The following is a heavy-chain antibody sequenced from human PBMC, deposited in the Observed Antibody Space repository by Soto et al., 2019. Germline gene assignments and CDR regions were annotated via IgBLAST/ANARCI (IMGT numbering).Heavy chain of an antibody. CDR2: IYYTGGS. CDR1: GGSITSGDYY. CDR3: VGTGTTDDF. J-gene: IGHJ4*02. V-gene: IGHV4-30-4*02. Sequence: SETLSLTCTVSGGSITSGDYYWICIRQAAGKGLEWIGYIYYTGGSYYNPSLKSRATMSVDVSKNQFSLQLTSVTSTDTAVYYCVGTGTTDDFWGQGMLVTVSS. D-gene: IGHD7-27*01.